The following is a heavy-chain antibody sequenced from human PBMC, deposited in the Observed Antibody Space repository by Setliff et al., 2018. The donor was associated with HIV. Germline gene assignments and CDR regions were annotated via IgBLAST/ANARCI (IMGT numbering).Heavy chain of an antibody. Sequence: SETLSLTCAFYGASFTDYYWNWIRQPPGKGLEWIAEISHTGSTKYNPSLGSRVTISLATSKNQFSLSLRSLSAADAAVYYCARAPSHYDVFTDSYVPYHLDHWGQGKLVTVSS. CDR1: GASFTDYY. V-gene: IGHV4-34*01. D-gene: IGHD3-16*01. J-gene: IGHJ4*02. CDR2: ISHTGST. CDR3: ARAPSHYDVFTDSYVPYHLDH.